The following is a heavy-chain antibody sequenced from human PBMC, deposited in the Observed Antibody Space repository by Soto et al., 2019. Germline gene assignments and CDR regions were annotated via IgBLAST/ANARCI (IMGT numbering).Heavy chain of an antibody. CDR2: IKQDGSEK. CDR3: VRDVRSYYWNGFAP. Sequence: VESGGGLVQPGGSLNLSCAASGFTFSSYWMTWVRQAPRKGLEWVANIKQDGSEKYYLDSVKGRFTISRDNAKKSLYLQMNSLRAEDTAVDYCVRDVRSYYWNGFAPWGHGTLVSGSS. CDR1: GFTFSSYW. D-gene: IGHD1-26*01. J-gene: IGHJ5*02. V-gene: IGHV3-7*01.